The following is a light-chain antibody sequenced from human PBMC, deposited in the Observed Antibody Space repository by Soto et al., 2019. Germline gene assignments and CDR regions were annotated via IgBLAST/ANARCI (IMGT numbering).Light chain of an antibody. V-gene: IGKV3-15*01. CDR3: QQYNNWPWT. J-gene: IGKJ1*01. CDR2: SAS. Sequence: EIVMTQSPATLSVSPGGRATLSCRASQSISDTLAWYQQKPGQAPRLLIYSASRRATGFPGRFSGSGSGTDFTLTINSLQSEDLAVYYCQQYNNWPWTFGQGTKVEIK. CDR1: QSISDT.